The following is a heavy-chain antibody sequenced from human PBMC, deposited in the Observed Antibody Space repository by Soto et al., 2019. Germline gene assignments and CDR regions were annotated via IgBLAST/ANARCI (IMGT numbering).Heavy chain of an antibody. CDR1: GYTFTSYG. V-gene: IGHV1-18*01. D-gene: IGHD3-3*01. CDR2: ISAYNGNT. Sequence: ASVKVSCKASGYTFTSYGISWVRQAPGQGLEWMGWISAYNGNTNYAQKLQGRVTMTTDTSTSTAYMELRSLRSDDTAVYYCARDSSEYDFWSGYFPRLGFDPWGQGTLVTVSS. CDR3: ARDSSEYDFWSGYFPRLGFDP. J-gene: IGHJ5*02.